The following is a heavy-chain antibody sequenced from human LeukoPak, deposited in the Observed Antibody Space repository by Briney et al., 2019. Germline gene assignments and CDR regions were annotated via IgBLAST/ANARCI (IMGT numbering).Heavy chain of an antibody. J-gene: IGHJ3*02. CDR1: GYTFTYRY. D-gene: IGHD6-13*01. V-gene: IGHV1-45*02. CDR3: ASSIAAAAAFDI. CDR2: ITPFNGNT. Sequence: GASVKVSCKASGYTFTYRYLHWVRQAPGQALEWMGWITPFNGNTNYAQKFQDRVTITRDRSMSTAYMELSSLRSEDTAMYYCASSIAAAAAFDIWGQGTMVTVSS.